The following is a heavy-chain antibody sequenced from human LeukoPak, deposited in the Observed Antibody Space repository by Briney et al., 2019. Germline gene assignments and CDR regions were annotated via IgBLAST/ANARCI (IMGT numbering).Heavy chain of an antibody. CDR1: GDSISSYY. V-gene: IGHV4-59*01. D-gene: IGHD2-8*01. J-gene: IGHJ4*02. CDR2: IYYSGST. CDR3: ARGGVMIDY. Sequence: PSETLSLTCSVSGDSISSYYWSWIRQPPGKALEWIGFIYYSGSTNYNPSLKSRVTISADTSKNQFSLKVNSVTAADTAMYYCARGGVMIDYWGQGTLVTVSS.